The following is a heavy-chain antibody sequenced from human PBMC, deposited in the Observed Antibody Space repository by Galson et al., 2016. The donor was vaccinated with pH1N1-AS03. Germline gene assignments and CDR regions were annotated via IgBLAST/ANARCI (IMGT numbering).Heavy chain of an antibody. V-gene: IGHV3-15*01. J-gene: IGHJ6*02. CDR1: GFTFSNAW. CDR3: SAENWNYKVFYGMDV. CDR2: IRSKTDGATS. Sequence: SLRLSCAASGFTFSNAWMSWVRQAPGKGLEWVGRIRSKTDGATSDYAAPVKGRFTISRDDSKNTLFLQMNSLKNEDTGVYYCSAENWNYKVFYGMDVWGHGTTATVSS. D-gene: IGHD1-7*01.